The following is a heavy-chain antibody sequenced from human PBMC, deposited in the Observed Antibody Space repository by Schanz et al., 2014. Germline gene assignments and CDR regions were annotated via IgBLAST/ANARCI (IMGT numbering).Heavy chain of an antibody. CDR2: INLSGGST. J-gene: IGHJ5*02. CDR3: ARGRGCTGGSCYSWFDL. CDR1: GYTFTSYS. D-gene: IGHD2-15*01. Sequence: QVQLVQSGAEVKKPGASVKVSCKASGYTFTSYSMHWVRQAPGQGLEWMGIINLSGGSTNNAQKFQGRLTMTRDTSTSTVYMELSGLRSEDTAVYYCARGRGCTGGSCYSWFDLWGQGTLVTVAS. V-gene: IGHV1-46*01.